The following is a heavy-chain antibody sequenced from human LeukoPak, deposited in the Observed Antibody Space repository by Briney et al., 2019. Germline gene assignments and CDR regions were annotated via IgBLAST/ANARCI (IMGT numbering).Heavy chain of an antibody. V-gene: IGHV1-69*05. CDR3: ARAIDYDILTGYYSLTA. Sequence: SVKVSCKASGGTFSSYAISWVRQAPGQGLEWMGRIIPIFGTANYAQKFQGRVTITTDESTSTAYMELSSLRSEDTAVYYCARAIDYDILTGYYSLTAWGQGTLFTVSS. CDR1: GGTFSSYA. CDR2: IIPIFGTA. D-gene: IGHD3-9*01. J-gene: IGHJ5*02.